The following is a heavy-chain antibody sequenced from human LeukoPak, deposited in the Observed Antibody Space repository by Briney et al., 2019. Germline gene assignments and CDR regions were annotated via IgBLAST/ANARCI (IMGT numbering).Heavy chain of an antibody. J-gene: IGHJ5*02. CDR1: GGSISSYY. D-gene: IGHD6-13*01. CDR3: ARGLGFSSSWYLNWFDP. CDR2: MYDSEST. V-gene: IGHV4-59*01. Sequence: SETLSLTCSVSGGSISSYYWSWIRQPPGKGLEWIGYMYDSESTNYNPSLKSRVTISVDTSKNQFSLKLSSVTAADTAVYYCARGLGFSSSWYLNWFDPWGQGTLVTVSS.